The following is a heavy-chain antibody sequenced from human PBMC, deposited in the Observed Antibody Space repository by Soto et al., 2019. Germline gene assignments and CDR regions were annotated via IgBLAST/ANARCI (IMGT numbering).Heavy chain of an antibody. V-gene: IGHV3-23*01. CDR3: AKVSSSWYAGFFDL. Sequence: EVQLLESGGGLVQPGGSLRLSCTASGFTFSRHAMTWVRQTPGKGLEWVSGLSDSGGSIYYADSVKGRFTISRDNSTNTLYLQMSTLRADDTAVYYCAKVSSSWYAGFFDLWGQGTLVTVSS. CDR1: GFTFSRHA. J-gene: IGHJ4*02. CDR2: LSDSGGSI. D-gene: IGHD6-13*01.